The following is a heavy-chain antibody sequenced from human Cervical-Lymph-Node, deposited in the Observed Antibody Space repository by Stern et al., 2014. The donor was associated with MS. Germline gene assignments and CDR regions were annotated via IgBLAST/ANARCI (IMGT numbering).Heavy chain of an antibody. CDR3: AREMATNEYYYGMDV. CDR2: IIPILGIA. Sequence: QVQLVQSGAEVKKPGSSVKVSCKASGGTFSSYAISWVRQAPGQGLEWMGRIIPILGIANYAQKFQGRVTITADKSTSTAYMELSSLRSEDTAVYYCAREMATNEYYYGMDVWGQGTTVTVSS. J-gene: IGHJ6*02. CDR1: GGTFSSYA. V-gene: IGHV1-69*09. D-gene: IGHD5-24*01.